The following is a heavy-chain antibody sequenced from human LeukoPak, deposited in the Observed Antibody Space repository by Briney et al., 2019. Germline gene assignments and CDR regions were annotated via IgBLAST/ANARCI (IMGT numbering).Heavy chain of an antibody. J-gene: IGHJ4*01. V-gene: IGHV3-7*01. D-gene: IGHD2-2*01. CDR1: GFTFSTYW. CDR2: IKPDGSEK. Sequence: PGGSLRLSCAASGFTFSTYWMGWVRQAPGKGLEWVAKIKPDGSEKDHVDSVKGRFTISRDNAKNSLYLQMNSLRAEDTAMYYCARDTRGESDYWGHGTLVTVSS. CDR3: ARDTRGESDY.